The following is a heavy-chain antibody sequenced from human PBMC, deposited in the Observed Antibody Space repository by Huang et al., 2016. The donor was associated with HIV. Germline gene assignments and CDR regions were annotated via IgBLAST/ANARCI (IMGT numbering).Heavy chain of an antibody. J-gene: IGHJ3*02. V-gene: IGHV3-7*01. CDR2: IRQDSGQK. CDR3: ARDPFIKAFDI. Sequence: EVQLVESGGGLVQPGGSRRLSCAAFAFDFSSYWMMLLCQVPGNGMEWVAIIRQDSGQKDYLDSVKGRFIISRDNPKKSLYLQMNNLRAEDAAVYYCARDPFIKAFDIWGQGTLVTVSS. CDR1: AFDFSSYW.